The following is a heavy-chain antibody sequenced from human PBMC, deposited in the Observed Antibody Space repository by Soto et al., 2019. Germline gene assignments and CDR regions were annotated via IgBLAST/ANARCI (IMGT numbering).Heavy chain of an antibody. CDR2: ISAYNGNT. CDR1: GYTFTSYG. CDR3: ARDNYYGGSGYPLDL. Sequence: ASVNVSCKASGYTFTSYGISWVRQAPGQGLEWMGWISAYNGNTNYAQKLQGRVTMTTDTSTSTAYMELSSLRSDDTAVYYCARDNYYGGSGYPLDLWGHGTLVTVSS. V-gene: IGHV1-18*01. J-gene: IGHJ5*02. D-gene: IGHD3-22*01.